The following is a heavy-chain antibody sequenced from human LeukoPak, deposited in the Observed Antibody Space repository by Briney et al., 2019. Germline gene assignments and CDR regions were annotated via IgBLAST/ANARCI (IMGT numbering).Heavy chain of an antibody. CDR1: GFTFSSYW. J-gene: IGHJ4*02. V-gene: IGHV3-30-3*01. Sequence: GGSLRLSCAASGFTFSSYWMSWVRQAPGKGLEWVAVISYDGSNKYYADSVKGRFTISRDNSKNTLYLQMKSLRAEDTAVYYCARDYSSGWYGGLDYWGQGSLVTVSS. CDR3: ARDYSSGWYGGLDY. CDR2: ISYDGSNK. D-gene: IGHD6-19*01.